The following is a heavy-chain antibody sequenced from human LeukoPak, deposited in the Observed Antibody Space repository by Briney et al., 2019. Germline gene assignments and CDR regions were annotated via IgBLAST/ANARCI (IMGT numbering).Heavy chain of an antibody. V-gene: IGHV3-7*01. CDR2: IKQGGSEK. J-gene: IGHJ4*02. Sequence: GGSLRLSCAGSGFTFSSNWMSWVRQAPGKGLEWVASIKQGGSEKYYVDSVKGRFTISRDNAKNSLYLQMNSLRVEDTAMYYCAKDRRITIFGVVTVWGQGALVTVSS. D-gene: IGHD3-3*01. CDR3: AKDRRITIFGVVTV. CDR1: GFTFSSNW.